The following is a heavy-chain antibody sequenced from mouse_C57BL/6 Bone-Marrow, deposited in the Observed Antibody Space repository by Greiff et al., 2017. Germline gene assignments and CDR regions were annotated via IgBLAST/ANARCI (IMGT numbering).Heavy chain of an antibody. J-gene: IGHJ4*01. CDR1: GYAFGSYW. D-gene: IGHD2-4*01. Sequence: QVQLQQSGAELVKPGASVKISCKASGYAFGSYWMNWVKQRPGKGLAWIGQLYPGDGDTNYNGKFKGKDTLTADKSSSTAYMQLSSLTSEDSAVYFCARWGLMITTNYYAMDYWGQGTSVTVSS. V-gene: IGHV1-80*01. CDR2: LYPGDGDT. CDR3: ARWGLMITTNYYAMDY.